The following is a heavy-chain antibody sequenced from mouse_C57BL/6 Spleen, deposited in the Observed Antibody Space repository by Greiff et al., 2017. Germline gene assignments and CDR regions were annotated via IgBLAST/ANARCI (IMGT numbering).Heavy chain of an antibody. CDR1: GYTFTSYW. V-gene: IGHV1-59*01. CDR2: IDPSDSYT. D-gene: IGHD2-3*01. CDR3: ARADGYYGATLMDY. Sequence: QVQLQQPGAELVRPGTSVKLSCKASGYTFTSYWMHWVKQRPGQGLEWIGVIDPSDSYTNYNQKFKGKATLTVDTSSSTAYMQLSSLTSEDSAVYYCARADGYYGATLMDYWGKGTSVTVSS. J-gene: IGHJ4*01.